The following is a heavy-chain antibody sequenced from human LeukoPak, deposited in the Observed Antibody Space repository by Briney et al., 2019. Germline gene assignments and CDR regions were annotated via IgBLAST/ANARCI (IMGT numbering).Heavy chain of an antibody. CDR1: GGSISSYY. V-gene: IGHV4-59*08. D-gene: IGHD3-10*01. CDR2: IYYSGST. J-gene: IGHJ5*02. CDR3: ARHLSNYGSGSFSLDP. Sequence: PSETLSLTCTVSGGSISSYYWSWIRQPPGKGLEWIGYIYYSGSTNYNPSLKSRVTISVDTSKNQFSLKLSSVTAADTAVYYCARHLSNYGSGSFSLDPWGQGTLVTVSS.